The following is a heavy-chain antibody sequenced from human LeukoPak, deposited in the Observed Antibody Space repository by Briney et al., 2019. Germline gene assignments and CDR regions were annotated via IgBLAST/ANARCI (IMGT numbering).Heavy chain of an antibody. CDR1: GYTFTSSG. D-gene: IGHD1-20*01. Sequence: ASVKVSCKASGYTFTSSGISWVRPAPGHGLEWMGEITTHTGNTNYAQKLQSRVSMTTDTSASTAYMELRSLRSDDTAVYYCASSTAYYSNNWDDFDYWGQGTLVPVSS. CDR2: ITTHTGNT. CDR3: ASSTAYYSNNWDDFDY. V-gene: IGHV1-18*01. J-gene: IGHJ4*02.